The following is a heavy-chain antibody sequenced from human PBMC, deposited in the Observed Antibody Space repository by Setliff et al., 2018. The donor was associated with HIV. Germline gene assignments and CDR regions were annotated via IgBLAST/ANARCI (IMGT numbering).Heavy chain of an antibody. D-gene: IGHD3-10*01. CDR2: IYYSGST. Sequence: SETLSLTCTVSGGSIGTISYYWGWIRQPPGKGLEWIGTIYYSGSTSYNASLKSRVTISVDPSTNQFSLNLSSVTAADTAVYYCARHVVTYFSGLGSYSYPDSWGQGILVTVSS. CDR1: GGSIGTISYY. J-gene: IGHJ4*02. CDR3: ARHVVTYFSGLGSYSYPDS. V-gene: IGHV4-39*01.